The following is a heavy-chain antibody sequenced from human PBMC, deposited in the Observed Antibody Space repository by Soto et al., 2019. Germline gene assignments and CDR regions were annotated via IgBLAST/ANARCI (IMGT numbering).Heavy chain of an antibody. CDR1: GFTFSNYG. D-gene: IGHD6-13*01. CDR2: ISYDGDNK. Sequence: QVQLVESGGGVVQPGRSLRLSCAASGFTFSNYGMHWVRQAPGKGLEWVAVISYDGDNKYYADSVKGRFTISRDNSENTRYLQMNSLRAEDTAVYYCAKDRGIAAAGNRYYFDYWGQGTLVTVSS. V-gene: IGHV3-30*18. J-gene: IGHJ4*02. CDR3: AKDRGIAAAGNRYYFDY.